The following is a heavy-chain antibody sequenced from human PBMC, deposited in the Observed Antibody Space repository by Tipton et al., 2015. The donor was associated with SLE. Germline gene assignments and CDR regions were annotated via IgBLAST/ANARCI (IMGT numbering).Heavy chain of an antibody. Sequence: TLSLTCTVSGGSISSSSYYWGWIRQPPGKGVEWIGEINHRGSTNYNPSLKSRVTISVDTSKNQFSLKLSSVTAADTAVYYCARDRGVLRFLEPAFDIWGQGTMVTVSS. V-gene: IGHV4-39*07. J-gene: IGHJ3*02. D-gene: IGHD3-3*01. CDR1: GGSISSSSYY. CDR2: INHRGST. CDR3: ARDRGVLRFLEPAFDI.